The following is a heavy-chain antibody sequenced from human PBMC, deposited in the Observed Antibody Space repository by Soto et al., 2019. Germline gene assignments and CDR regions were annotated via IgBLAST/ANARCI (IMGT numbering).Heavy chain of an antibody. D-gene: IGHD3-3*01. J-gene: IGHJ6*02. CDR2: SYQSGST. CDR1: GGSISSSNW. CDR3: ARGVGFWSGFSSYNYYGMDV. Sequence: SETLSLTCAVSGGSISSSNWWSWVRQCPGKGLDGIGESYQSGSTNYNPSLKSRVIISVDKSKNQFSLNLSSVTAADTAIYYCARGVGFWSGFSSYNYYGMDVWGQGTTVTVSS. V-gene: IGHV4-4*02.